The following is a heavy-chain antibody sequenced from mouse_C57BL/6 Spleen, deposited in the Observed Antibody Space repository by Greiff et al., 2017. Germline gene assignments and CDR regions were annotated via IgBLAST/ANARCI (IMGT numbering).Heavy chain of an antibody. CDR2: IYPGDGDT. V-gene: IGHV1-80*01. CDR1: GYAFSSYW. Sequence: LQESGASVKISCKASGYAFSSYWMNWVKQRPGKGLEWIGQIYPGDGDTNYNGKFKGKATLTADKSSSTAYMQLSSLTSEDSAVYVCARYYYGSSYDAMDYWGQGTSVTVSS. CDR3: ARYYYGSSYDAMDY. J-gene: IGHJ4*01. D-gene: IGHD1-1*01.